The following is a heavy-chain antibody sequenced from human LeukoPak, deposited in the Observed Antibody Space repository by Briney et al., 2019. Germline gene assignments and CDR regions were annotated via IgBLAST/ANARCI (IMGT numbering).Heavy chain of an antibody. CDR1: GGSISSSSYY. CDR2: INHSGST. D-gene: IGHD3-10*01. Sequence: PSETLSLTCTVSGGSISSSSYYWSWIRQPPGTGLEWIGEINHSGSTNYNPSLKSRVTILEDTSKNQVSLHLTSVTAADTGVYYCARVRIQIFGDGDVLSVPTVFDPWGQGTMVTVSS. J-gene: IGHJ5*02. CDR3: ARVRIQIFGDGDVLSVPTVFDP. V-gene: IGHV4-39*07.